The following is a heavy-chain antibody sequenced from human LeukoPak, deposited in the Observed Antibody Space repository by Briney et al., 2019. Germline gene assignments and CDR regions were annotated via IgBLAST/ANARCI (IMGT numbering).Heavy chain of an antibody. CDR1: GFTFSNYW. V-gene: IGHV3-74*01. Sequence: PGGSLRLSCAASGFTFSNYWMHWVRQVPGEGPVWVSIINTDGSTTRYADSVRGRFTISRDNARDTLYLQMSRLRAEDTAIYYCVRDYTRHMDAWGQGTTVTVSS. CDR2: INTDGSTT. CDR3: VRDYTRHMDA. J-gene: IGHJ6*02. D-gene: IGHD3-16*01.